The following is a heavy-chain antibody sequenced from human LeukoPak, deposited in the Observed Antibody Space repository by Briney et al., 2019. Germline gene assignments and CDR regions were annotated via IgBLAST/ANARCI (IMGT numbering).Heavy chain of an antibody. J-gene: IGHJ6*03. CDR3: ARVGTPITIFGVVTQYYYYYMDV. D-gene: IGHD3-3*01. CDR1: GFTFSSYA. V-gene: IGHV3-48*01. CDR2: ISSSSSTI. Sequence: PGGSLRLSCAASGFTFSSYAMSWVRQAPGKGLEWVSYISSSSSTIYYADSVKGRFTISRDNAKNSLYLQMNSLRAEDTAVYYCARVGTPITIFGVVTQYYYYYMDVWGKGTTVTVSS.